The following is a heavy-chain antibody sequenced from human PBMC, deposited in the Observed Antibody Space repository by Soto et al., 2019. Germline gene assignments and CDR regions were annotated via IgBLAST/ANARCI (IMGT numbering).Heavy chain of an antibody. Sequence: EVQLVESGGGLVQPGGSLRLSGAASGFTFSSHWMHWVRQAPGKGLLWVARIRRDGSTKGYADFVKGRFTFSRDNAKNTLFLQMNSLRADDTAVYYCVRRGDGMDVWGQGTTVTVSS. CDR1: GFTFSSHW. V-gene: IGHV3-74*01. CDR3: VRRGDGMDV. CDR2: IRRDGSTK. J-gene: IGHJ6*02.